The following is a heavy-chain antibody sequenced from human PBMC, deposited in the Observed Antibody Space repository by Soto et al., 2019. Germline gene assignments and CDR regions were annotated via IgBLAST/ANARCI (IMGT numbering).Heavy chain of an antibody. CDR1: VFTDSRYS. V-gene: IGHV3-21*06. Sequence: GGSLRLTYAASVFTDSRYSMNWVRQAPGKGLEWVSSISITTNYIYYGDSMKGRFTISRDNAKNSLYLEMNSLRAEDTAVYYCARESEDLTSNFDYWGQGTLVTVSS. CDR3: ARESEDLTSNFDY. J-gene: IGHJ4*02. CDR2: ISITTNYI.